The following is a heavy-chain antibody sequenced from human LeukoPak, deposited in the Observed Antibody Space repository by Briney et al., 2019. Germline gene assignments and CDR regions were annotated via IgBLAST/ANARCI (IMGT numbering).Heavy chain of an antibody. D-gene: IGHD1-1*01. V-gene: IGHV1-2*02. J-gene: IGHJ5*02. CDR1: GYTFTGYY. CDR2: INPNSGGT. CDR3: ARAGGTTGTSALQFRWFDP. Sequence: ASVKVSCKASGYTFTGYYMHWVRQAPGQGLEWMGWINPNSGGTNYAQKFQGRVTMTRDTSISTAYMELNRLRSDDTAVYYCARAGGTTGTSALQFRWFDPWGQGTLVTVSS.